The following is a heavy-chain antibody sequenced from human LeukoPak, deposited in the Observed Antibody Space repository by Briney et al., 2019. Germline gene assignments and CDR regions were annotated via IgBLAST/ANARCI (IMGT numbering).Heavy chain of an antibody. CDR3: AKGAYYYDSSGYYFRPNYFDY. Sequence: GGSLRLSCAASGFTFSSYSMNWVRQAPGKGLEWVSSISSSSSSFIYYADSVKGRFTISRDNAKNSLYLQMNSLRADDTAVYYCAKGAYYYDSSGYYFRPNYFDYWGQGTLVTVSS. CDR2: ISSSSSSFI. V-gene: IGHV3-21*04. CDR1: GFTFSSYS. J-gene: IGHJ4*02. D-gene: IGHD3-22*01.